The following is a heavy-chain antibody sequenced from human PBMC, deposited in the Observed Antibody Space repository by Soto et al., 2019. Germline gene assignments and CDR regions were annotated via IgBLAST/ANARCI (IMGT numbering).Heavy chain of an antibody. CDR3: ARGRYGDY. Sequence: QVHLVQSGAEVKKPGASVKVSCKGSGYDFTTYGITWVRQAPGQGLEWMAWISAHNGNTDYAQKLQGRSTVTRDTSTSTPYMELRSQRTDDTAMYNCARGRYGDYWGQGALGTVSS. J-gene: IGHJ4*02. V-gene: IGHV1-18*01. CDR2: ISAHNGNT. D-gene: IGHD1-1*01. CDR1: GYDFTTYG.